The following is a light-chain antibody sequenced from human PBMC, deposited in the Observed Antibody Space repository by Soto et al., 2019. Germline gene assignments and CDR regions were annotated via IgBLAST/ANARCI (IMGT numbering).Light chain of an antibody. J-gene: IGKJ1*01. V-gene: IGKV3-20*01. CDR2: GAS. Sequence: EIVWTQSPGTLSLSPGERATLSCRASQSVSSSYLAWYQQKPGQAPRLLIYGASSRATGIPDRFSGSGSGTDFTLTISRLEPEDFAVYYCQQYRSSPTFGQGTKVDIK. CDR1: QSVSSSY. CDR3: QQYRSSPT.